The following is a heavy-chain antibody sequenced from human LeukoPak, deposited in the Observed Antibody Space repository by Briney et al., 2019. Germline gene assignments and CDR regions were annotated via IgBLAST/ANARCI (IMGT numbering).Heavy chain of an antibody. CDR2: ISQDGSVT. CDR1: GFTLRRNW. CDR3: ARALTDTRNGIDI. V-gene: IGHV3-74*01. D-gene: IGHD3-9*01. J-gene: IGHJ3*02. Sequence: PGGSLRLSCAPSGFTLRRNWMHWVRQVPGKGQVWVSRISQDGSVTNSADSVQGRFTISRDDAKNTLYLQMNSLRAEDTAVYYCARALTDTRNGIDIWGQGTMVTVSS.